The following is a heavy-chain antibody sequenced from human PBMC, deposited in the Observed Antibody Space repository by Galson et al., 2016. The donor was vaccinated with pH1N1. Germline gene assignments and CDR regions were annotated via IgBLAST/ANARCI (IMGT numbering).Heavy chain of an antibody. V-gene: IGHV4-4*07. CDR2: LYKSGSS. CDR1: GGFISSHY. J-gene: IGHJ6*02. Sequence: SETLSLTCSVSGGFISSHYWSWIRQPAGKGLEWIGRLYKSGSSKYNPSLKSRVTMSGDTSKNQISLKLTSVTAADTAVYYWVREDIVLGEGWSYVLDVWGQGTTVTVSS. CDR3: VREDIVLGEGWSYVLDV. D-gene: IGHD2-8*01.